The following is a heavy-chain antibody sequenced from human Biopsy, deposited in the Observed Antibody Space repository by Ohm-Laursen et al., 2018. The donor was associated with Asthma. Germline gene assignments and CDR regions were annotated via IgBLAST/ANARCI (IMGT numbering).Heavy chain of an antibody. J-gene: IGHJ4*01. CDR3: ARDFTIGSGSPFHF. V-gene: IGHV3-21*01. Sequence: SLRRSCAASGFDFSGYTMNWVRQAPGKGLEWVSSISGLSRYKYYSDSLRGRVTISRDNAKSSLHLQMSSLRAEDTAVYFCARDFTIGSGSPFHFWGPGTLVTVSS. CDR2: ISGLSRYK. CDR1: GFDFSGYT. D-gene: IGHD3-10*01.